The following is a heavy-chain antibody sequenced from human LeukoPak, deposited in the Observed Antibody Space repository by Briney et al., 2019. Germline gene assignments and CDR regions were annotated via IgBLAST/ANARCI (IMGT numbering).Heavy chain of an antibody. J-gene: IGHJ5*02. CDR1: GFTFSGYW. D-gene: IGHD4-23*01. V-gene: IGHV3-74*01. CDR3: ARDMGPYGGSPGAS. Sequence: PGGSLRLSYAASGFTFSGYWMHWVRQAPGKGLVWVSRVATGGTGPSYADSVKGRFTISRDNAKNTLYLQMNSLSAEDTAVYFCARDMGPYGGSPGASWGQGTLVTVSS. CDR2: VATGGTGP.